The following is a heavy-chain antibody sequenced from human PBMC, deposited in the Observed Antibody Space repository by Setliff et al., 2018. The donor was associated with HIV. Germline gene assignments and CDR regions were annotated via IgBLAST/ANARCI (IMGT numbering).Heavy chain of an antibody. CDR2: ISYDGSNK. Sequence: GGSLRLSCAASGFTFSNYTMHWVRQAPGKGLEWVAVISYDGSNKYYADSVKGRFTISRDNSKNSCYLQISSLTIADTALYYCTTGVLPQHYDIVGGDFWGRGTLVTVSS. V-gene: IGHV3-30*14. D-gene: IGHD2-21*01. CDR3: TTGVLPQHYDIVGGDF. CDR1: GFTFSNYT. J-gene: IGHJ4*02.